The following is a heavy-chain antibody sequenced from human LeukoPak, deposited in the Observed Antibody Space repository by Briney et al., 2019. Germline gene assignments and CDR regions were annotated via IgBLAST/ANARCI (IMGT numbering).Heavy chain of an antibody. J-gene: IGHJ4*02. CDR1: GGSISSYY. Sequence: KSGGSLRLSCAASGGSISSYYWSWIRQPPGKGLEWIGYIYYSGSTNYNPSLKSRVTISVDTSKNQFSLKLSSVTAADTAVYYCARHEGSGLFDYWGQGTLVNVSS. CDR3: ARHEGSGLFDY. V-gene: IGHV4-59*08. CDR2: IYYSGST. D-gene: IGHD5-12*01.